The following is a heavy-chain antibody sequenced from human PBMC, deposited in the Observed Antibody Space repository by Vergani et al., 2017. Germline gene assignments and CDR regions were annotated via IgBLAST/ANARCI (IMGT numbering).Heavy chain of an antibody. V-gene: IGHV4-34*01. D-gene: IGHD2-15*01. J-gene: IGHJ2*01. CDR1: GGSFSGYY. CDR2: INHSGST. Sequence: QVQLQQWGAGLLKPSETLSLTCAVYGGSFSGYYWSWIRQPPGKGLEWIGEINHSGSTNYNPSLKSRVTISVATSKTKFSLKMISVTAADTAVYYCARVGVVVAATPGFWYFDLWGRGTLVTVSS. CDR3: ARVGVVVAATPGFWYFDL.